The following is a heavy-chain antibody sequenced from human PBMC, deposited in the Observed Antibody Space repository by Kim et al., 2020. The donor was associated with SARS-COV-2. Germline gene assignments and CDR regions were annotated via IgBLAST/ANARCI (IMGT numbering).Heavy chain of an antibody. CDR1: GFTSSSYW. Sequence: GGSLRLSCAASGFTSSSYWMNWVRQAPGKGLEWVANIKPDGSEKKYVDSVRGRFTISRDNAKNSLYLQMNSLRAEDTAVYYCATLYYGDYGDGGEAFDIWGRGTMVTVSS. CDR2: IKPDGSEK. V-gene: IGHV3-7*01. J-gene: IGHJ3*02. CDR3: ATLYYGDYGDGGEAFDI. D-gene: IGHD4-17*01.